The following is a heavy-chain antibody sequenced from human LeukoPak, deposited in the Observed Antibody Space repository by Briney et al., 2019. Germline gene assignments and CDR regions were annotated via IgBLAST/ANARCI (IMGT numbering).Heavy chain of an antibody. V-gene: IGHV3-74*01. CDR3: ARGDSSGYFGVVDY. Sequence: GGSLRLSCEASGFTFRNSWMSWVRQAPGKGLVWVSRINSDGSSTGYADSVKGRFTISRDNAKNTLYLQMTSLRAEDTAVYYCARGDSSGYFGVVDYWGQGTLVTVSS. D-gene: IGHD3-22*01. CDR1: GFTFRNSW. CDR2: INSDGSST. J-gene: IGHJ4*02.